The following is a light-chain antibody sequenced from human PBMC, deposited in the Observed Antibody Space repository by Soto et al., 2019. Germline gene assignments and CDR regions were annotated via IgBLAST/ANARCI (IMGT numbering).Light chain of an antibody. Sequence: IVLTHSRGTLSLSPGERATLSSRASQSVSSSQLAWYQQKPGQAPRLLMYGASSRATGIPDRLSGSGSGTDFTLTISRLETEDFAVYYCQQYGSSPITFGQGTRLEIK. CDR2: GAS. V-gene: IGKV3-20*01. CDR3: QQYGSSPIT. CDR1: QSVSSSQ. J-gene: IGKJ5*01.